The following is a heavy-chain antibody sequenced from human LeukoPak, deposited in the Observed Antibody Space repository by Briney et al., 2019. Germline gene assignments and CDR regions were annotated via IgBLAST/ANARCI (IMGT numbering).Heavy chain of an antibody. J-gene: IGHJ5*02. CDR2: INPNSGGT. D-gene: IGHD3-10*01. CDR1: GYTFTDYY. CDR3: ARGGSGSYFSWLDT. Sequence: ASVKVSCKASGYTFTDYYIHWVRQAPGQVLECMGWINPNSGGTNYAQKLQGRVTMTRDTSISTAYMELSRLRSDETAVYYCARGGSGSYFSWLDTWGQGPLVTVSS. V-gene: IGHV1-2*02.